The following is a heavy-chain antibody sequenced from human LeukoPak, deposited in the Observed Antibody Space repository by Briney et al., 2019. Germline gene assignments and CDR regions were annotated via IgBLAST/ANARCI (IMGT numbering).Heavy chain of an antibody. J-gene: IGHJ4*02. V-gene: IGHV3-23*01. Sequence: GSLRLSCAASGFTFSSYAMSWVRQAPGKGLEWVSGISGSGDNKYYADSVKGRFTISRDNSKNTLYVQVNSLGTEDTAAYYCAKGSYYDSSGSFYFDYWGQGTLVTVSS. CDR2: ISGSGDNK. D-gene: IGHD3-22*01. CDR1: GFTFSSYA. CDR3: AKGSYYDSSGSFYFDY.